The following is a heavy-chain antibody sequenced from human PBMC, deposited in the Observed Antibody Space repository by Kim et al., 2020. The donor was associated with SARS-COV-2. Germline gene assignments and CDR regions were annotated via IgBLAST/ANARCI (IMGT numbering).Heavy chain of an antibody. CDR3: VGGGYNGY. CDR1: GFTFSSYW. V-gene: IGHV3-7*04. D-gene: IGHD5-12*01. CDR2: VKPDGTVK. J-gene: IGHJ4*02. Sequence: GGSLRLSCAASGFTFSSYWMTWVRQAPGKGLEWVANVKPDGTVKYYADSVKGRFTISRDNAKNSLFLQLNSLRAEDTAVYHWVGGGYNGYWGQGTLVTVS.